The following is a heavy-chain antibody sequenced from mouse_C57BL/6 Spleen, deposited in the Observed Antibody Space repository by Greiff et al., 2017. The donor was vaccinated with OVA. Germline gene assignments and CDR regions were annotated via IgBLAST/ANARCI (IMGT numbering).Heavy chain of an antibody. CDR1: GYTFTGYW. V-gene: IGHV1-9*01. CDR3: ARAYSSYRVAY. CDR2: ILPGSGST. Sequence: VQLQQSGAELMKPGASVKLSCKATGYTFTGYWIAWVTQRPGPGLEWIGEILPGSGSTKYTEQFKGKATFTADTSSNTAYMQRSSLTIEDSAIYDGARAYSSYRVAYWGQGTLVTVSA. D-gene: IGHD2-5*01. J-gene: IGHJ3*01.